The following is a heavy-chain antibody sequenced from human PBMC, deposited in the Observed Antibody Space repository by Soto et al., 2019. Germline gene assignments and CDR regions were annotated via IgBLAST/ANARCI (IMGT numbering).Heavy chain of an antibody. J-gene: IGHJ3*02. CDR1: GDSISSFY. CDR3: ARDRYCGGISCFTDAFDI. CDR2: ISYSGST. Sequence: SETLSLTCNVSGDSISSFYWNWIRQSPGQGLEWIGYISYSGSTNYNPSLKRRVTISVDTSKTQFSLKLSSVTAADTAMYYCARDRYCGGISCFTDAFDIWGQGTMVTVSS. V-gene: IGHV4-59*01. D-gene: IGHD2-2*02.